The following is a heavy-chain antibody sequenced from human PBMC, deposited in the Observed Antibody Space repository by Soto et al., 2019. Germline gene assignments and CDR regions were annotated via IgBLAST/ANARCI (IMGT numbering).Heavy chain of an antibody. J-gene: IGHJ4*02. D-gene: IGHD4-17*01. Sequence: QLQLQESGPGLVKPSETLSLTCTVCSGSISSRSYYWGWIRQPPGKGLEWIGSIYYRGSTYYNPSLKSRVTLSGVTSNNQFSPKLSSVTAADTAVYYCARLSMTTVTPYFFDYCGQGTLVTVSS. V-gene: IGHV4-39*01. CDR2: IYYRGST. CDR3: ARLSMTTVTPYFFDY. CDR1: SGSISSRSYY.